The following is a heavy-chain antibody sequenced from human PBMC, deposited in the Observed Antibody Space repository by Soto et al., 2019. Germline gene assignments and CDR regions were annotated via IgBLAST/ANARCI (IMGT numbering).Heavy chain of an antibody. Sequence: QVQLVESGGGVVQPGRSLRLSCAASGFTFSSYSMHWVRQTPGKGLEWVAVISFDGSSEYYADSVKGRFTISRDNSRNTRYLQMNSLRPEDAAVYYCARPTVSTGFYYAMGVWGQGTTVTVSS. J-gene: IGHJ6*02. V-gene: IGHV3-30-3*01. CDR2: ISFDGSSE. D-gene: IGHD4-4*01. CDR3: ARPTVSTGFYYAMGV. CDR1: GFTFSSYS.